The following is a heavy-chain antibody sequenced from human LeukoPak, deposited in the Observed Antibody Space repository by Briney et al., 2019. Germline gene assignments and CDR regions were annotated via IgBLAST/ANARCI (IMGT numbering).Heavy chain of an antibody. CDR3: ATDEDYYGSGSYSPKRD. D-gene: IGHD3-10*01. V-gene: IGHV4-4*07. J-gene: IGHJ4*02. Sequence: PSETLSLTCTVSGGSISSYYWSWIRQPAGKGLEWIGRIYTSGSTNYNPSLKSRVTMSVDTSKNQFSLKLSSVTAADTAVYYCATDEDYYGSGSYSPKRDWGQGTLVTLSS. CDR2: IYTSGST. CDR1: GGSISSYY.